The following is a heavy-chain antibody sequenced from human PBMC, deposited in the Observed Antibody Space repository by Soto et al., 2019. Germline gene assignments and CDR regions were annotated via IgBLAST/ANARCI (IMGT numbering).Heavy chain of an antibody. J-gene: IGHJ3*02. V-gene: IGHV1-18*01. Sequence: ASVKVSCTASGYTFTSYGISWVRQAPGQGLEWMGWISAYNGNTNYAQKLQGRVTMTTDTSTSTAYMELRSLRSDDTAVYYCARDSRGGTAFDIWGQGTMVTVSS. CDR3: ARDSRGGTAFDI. CDR1: GYTFTSYG. CDR2: ISAYNGNT. D-gene: IGHD2-2*01.